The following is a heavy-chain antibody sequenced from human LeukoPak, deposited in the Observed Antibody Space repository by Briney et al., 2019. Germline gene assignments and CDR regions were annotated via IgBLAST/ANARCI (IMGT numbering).Heavy chain of an antibody. J-gene: IGHJ6*02. V-gene: IGHV3-13*01. CDR3: ARNFGSENYRYYYYGMDV. CDR2: IDTAGDT. CDR1: GFAFNKYD. Sequence: GGSLRLSCATSGFAFNKYDMHWVRQAPGKGLEWVSAIDTAGDTYYPGSVKGRFTISRENVKNSLYLQMNSLRAGDTAVYYCARNFGSENYRYYYYGMDVWGQGTTVTVSS. D-gene: IGHD3-10*01.